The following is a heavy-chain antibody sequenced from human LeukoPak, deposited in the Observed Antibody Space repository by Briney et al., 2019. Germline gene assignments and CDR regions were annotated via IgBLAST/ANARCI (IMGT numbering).Heavy chain of an antibody. V-gene: IGHV4-31*03. Sequence: SETLSLTCTVSGGSISSGGYYWSWIRQHPGKGLEWIGYIYYSGSTYYNPSLKSRVTISVDTSKNQFSLKLSSVTAADTAVYYCARGRGPTSGTYQYYFDYWGQGTLVTVSS. D-gene: IGHD3-10*01. CDR3: ARGRGPTSGTYQYYFDY. J-gene: IGHJ4*02. CDR1: GGSISSGGYY. CDR2: IYYSGST.